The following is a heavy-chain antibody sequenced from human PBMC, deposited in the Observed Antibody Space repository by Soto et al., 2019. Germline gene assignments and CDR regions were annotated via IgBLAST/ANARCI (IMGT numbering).Heavy chain of an antibody. V-gene: IGHV4-34*01. Sequence: SLTCAVYGGSFSGYYWSWIRQPPGKGLEWIGEINHSGSTNYNPSLKSRVTISVDTSKNQFSLKLSSVTAADTAVYYCARGAYYYGSGSAYYYYGMDVWGQGTTVTVSS. CDR3: ARGAYYYGSGSAYYYYGMDV. D-gene: IGHD3-10*01. CDR2: INHSGST. CDR1: GGSFSGYY. J-gene: IGHJ6*02.